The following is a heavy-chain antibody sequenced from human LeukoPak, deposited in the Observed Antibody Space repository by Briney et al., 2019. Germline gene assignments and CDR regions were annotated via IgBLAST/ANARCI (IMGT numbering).Heavy chain of an antibody. CDR3: ARNAYGPNPYYYYGMDV. V-gene: IGHV3-48*01. CDR1: GFTFSSYS. D-gene: IGHD1-14*01. J-gene: IGHJ6*02. CDR2: ISSSSSTI. Sequence: PGGSLRLSCAASGFTFSSYSMNWVRQSPGKVLEWVSYISSSSSTIYYADSVKGRFTISRDNAKNSLYLQMNSLRAEDTAVYYCARNAYGPNPYYYYGMDVWGQGTTVTVSS.